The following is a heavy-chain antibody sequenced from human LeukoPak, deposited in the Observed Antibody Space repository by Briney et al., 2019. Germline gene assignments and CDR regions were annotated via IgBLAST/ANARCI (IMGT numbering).Heavy chain of an antibody. Sequence: GGSLRLSCAASGFTVSSNYMSWVRQAPGKGLEWVSVIYSGGSTYYADSVKGRFTISRDNSKNTLYLQMNSLRAEDTAVYYCAKEGIAAAEGAFDIWGQGTMVAVSS. CDR1: GFTVSSNY. V-gene: IGHV3-53*01. J-gene: IGHJ3*02. CDR3: AKEGIAAAEGAFDI. CDR2: IYSGGST. D-gene: IGHD6-13*01.